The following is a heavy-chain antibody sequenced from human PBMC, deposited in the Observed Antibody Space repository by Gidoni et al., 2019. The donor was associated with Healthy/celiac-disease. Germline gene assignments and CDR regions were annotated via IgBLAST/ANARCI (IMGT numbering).Heavy chain of an antibody. J-gene: IGHJ4*02. Sequence: EVQLLESGGGLVQPGGSLRLACAASGVPVSRYAMSWVLQAPGKGLEWCSAISGSGGSTYYADSVMGRFTISRDNSKNTLYLQMNSLRAEDTAVYYCAKDGLGDPRKTYYFDYWGQGTLVTVSS. CDR2: ISGSGGST. CDR3: AKDGLGDPRKTYYFDY. D-gene: IGHD3-16*01. CDR1: GVPVSRYA. V-gene: IGHV3-23*01.